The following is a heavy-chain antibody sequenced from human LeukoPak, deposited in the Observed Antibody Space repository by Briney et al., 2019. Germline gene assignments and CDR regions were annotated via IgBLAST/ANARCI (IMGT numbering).Heavy chain of an antibody. CDR1: GYTFTGYH. Sequence: ASVKVSCKASGYTFTGYHIHWVRQAPGQGLEWMGMINPNSGGTTYAQKFQGRVTMTGDTSISTAYIELSRLSSDDTAVYYCARVPSQGYCSGGSCWPFDYWGQGTLVTVSS. D-gene: IGHD2-15*01. CDR3: ARVPSQGYCSGGSCWPFDY. CDR2: INPNSGGT. J-gene: IGHJ4*02. V-gene: IGHV1-2*02.